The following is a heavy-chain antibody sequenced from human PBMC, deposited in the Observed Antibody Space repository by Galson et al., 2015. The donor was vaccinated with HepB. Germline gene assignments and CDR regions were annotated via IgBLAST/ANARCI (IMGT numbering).Heavy chain of an antibody. CDR3: ARDSLAAAPFDEWFDP. D-gene: IGHD6-13*01. J-gene: IGHJ5*02. CDR2: IKQDGSEK. Sequence: SLRLSCAASGFTFSSYWMSWVRQAPGKGLEWVANIKQDGSEKYYVDSVKGRFTISRDNAKNSLYLQMNSLRAEDTAVYYCARDSLAAAPFDEWFDPWGQGTLVTVSS. CDR1: GFTFSSYW. V-gene: IGHV3-7*03.